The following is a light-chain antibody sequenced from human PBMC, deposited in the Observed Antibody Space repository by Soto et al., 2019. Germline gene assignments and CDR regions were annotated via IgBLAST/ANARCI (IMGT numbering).Light chain of an antibody. V-gene: IGKV3-15*01. Sequence: TQSPATLSVSPGEGATLSCRASQSISSDLAWYQQKPGQAPRLLIYHASTRATGIPARFSGSGSGTDFTLTISSLQSEDSAVYYCQQYGSSPRTFGQGTKVEIK. CDR3: QQYGSSPRT. CDR1: QSISSD. J-gene: IGKJ1*01. CDR2: HAS.